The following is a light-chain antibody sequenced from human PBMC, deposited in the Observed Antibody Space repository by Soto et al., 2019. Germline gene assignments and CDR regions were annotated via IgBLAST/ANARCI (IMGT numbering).Light chain of an antibody. CDR1: QSISNNY. CDR3: QQYAASPRT. Sequence: IVLTQSPGTLSLSPGERATLSCRASQSISNNYLAWYQQTPGQAPRLLINGASSRATGIPDRFSGSGSAKDFTLTISRLEPEDFAVYYCQQYAASPRTFGQGTKVDI. V-gene: IGKV3-20*01. CDR2: GAS. J-gene: IGKJ1*01.